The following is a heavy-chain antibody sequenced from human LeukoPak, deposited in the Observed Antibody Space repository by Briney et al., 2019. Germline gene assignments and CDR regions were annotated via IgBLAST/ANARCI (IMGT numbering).Heavy chain of an antibody. J-gene: IGHJ6*02. Sequence: SETLSLTCTLSGGSFSSYYWSWIRQPPGGGLEWIGYIYFTGSPVYNPSLKSRVTISVDTSKNQFSLKLSSVTAADTAVYYCARDKLTAAGRRHFYYGMDVWGQGTTVTVSS. V-gene: IGHV4-59*01. CDR3: ARDKLTAAGRRHFYYGMDV. CDR1: GGSFSSYY. CDR2: IYFTGSP. D-gene: IGHD6-13*01.